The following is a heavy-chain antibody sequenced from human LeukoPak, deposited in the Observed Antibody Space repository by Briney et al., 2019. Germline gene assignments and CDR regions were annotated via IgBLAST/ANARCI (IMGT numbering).Heavy chain of an antibody. J-gene: IGHJ6*02. CDR3: ATPNGYSYYYYYYGMDV. Sequence: GASVKVSCKASGGTSSSYAISWVRQAPGQGLEWMGGIIPIFGTANYAQKFQGRVTITADESTSTAYMELSSLRSEDTAVYYCATPNGYSYYYYYYGMDVWGQGTTVTVSS. D-gene: IGHD5-18*01. V-gene: IGHV1-69*13. CDR1: GGTSSSYA. CDR2: IIPIFGTA.